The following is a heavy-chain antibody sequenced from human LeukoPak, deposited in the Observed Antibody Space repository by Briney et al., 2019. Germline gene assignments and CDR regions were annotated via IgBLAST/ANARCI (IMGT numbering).Heavy chain of an antibody. Sequence: ASVKVSCKASGYTFRNYGISWVRQAPGQGLEWMGWSSPYNGDTHYAQNLQGRVTMTTDTSTSTAYMELRSLASGDTAVYFCARGGYYDRSGYYYVKAWFDPWGQGTLVTVSS. J-gene: IGHJ5*02. D-gene: IGHD3-22*01. V-gene: IGHV1-18*01. CDR3: ARGGYYDRSGYYYVKAWFDP. CDR1: GYTFRNYG. CDR2: SSPYNGDT.